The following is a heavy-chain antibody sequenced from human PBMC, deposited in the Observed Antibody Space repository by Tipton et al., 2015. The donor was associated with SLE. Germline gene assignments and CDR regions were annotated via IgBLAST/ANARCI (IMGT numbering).Heavy chain of an antibody. D-gene: IGHD3-10*01. CDR3: ARQWFGEIDY. CDR1: GGSISSGDKW. CDR2: MYNSGST. Sequence: TLSLTCTVSGGSISSGDKWWSWIRQPPGKGLEWIGYMYNSGSTFYNPSLKSRLNISLDTSKNQFSLKVSSVTAADTAVYYCARQWFGEIDYWGQGTLVTVSS. J-gene: IGHJ4*02. V-gene: IGHV4-30-4*01.